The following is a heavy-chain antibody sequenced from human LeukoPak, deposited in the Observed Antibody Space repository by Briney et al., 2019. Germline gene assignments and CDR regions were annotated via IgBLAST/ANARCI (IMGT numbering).Heavy chain of an antibody. CDR2: ISSSSSYI. Sequence: GGSLRLSCAASGFTFSSYSMNWVHQAPGKGLEWVSSISSSSSYIYYADSVKGRFTISRDNAKNSLYLQMNSLRAEDTAVYYCASASGTTRESATYYYYMDVWGKGTTVTVSS. CDR1: GFTFSSYS. V-gene: IGHV3-21*01. J-gene: IGHJ6*03. D-gene: IGHD1-7*01. CDR3: ASASGTTRESATYYYYMDV.